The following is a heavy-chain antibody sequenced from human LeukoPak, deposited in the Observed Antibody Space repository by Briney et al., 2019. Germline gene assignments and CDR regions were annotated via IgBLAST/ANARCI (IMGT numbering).Heavy chain of an antibody. D-gene: IGHD5-24*01. Sequence: GGSLRLSCAASGFTFSSYGIHWVRQAPGRGLEWVAVISHDGSDKYYADSVKGRFTISRDNSKNTLYLQMNSLRAEGTAVYYCAKGGGWLQFAFDYWGQGTLVTVSS. CDR1: GFTFSSYG. CDR2: ISHDGSDK. J-gene: IGHJ4*02. CDR3: AKGGGWLQFAFDY. V-gene: IGHV3-30*18.